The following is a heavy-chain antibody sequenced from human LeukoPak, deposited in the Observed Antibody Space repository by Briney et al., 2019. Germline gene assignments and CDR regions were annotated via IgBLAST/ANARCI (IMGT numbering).Heavy chain of an antibody. V-gene: IGHV4-39*07. CDR3: ARVVAVAGFIGY. D-gene: IGHD6-19*01. CDR2: INHSGST. J-gene: IGHJ4*02. CDR1: GGSVSSGSYY. Sequence: PSETLSLTCTVSGGSVSSGSYYWSWIRQPPGKGLEWIGEINHSGSTNYNPSLKSRVTISVDTSKNQFSLKLSSVTAADTAVYYCARVVAVAGFIGYWGQGTLVTVSS.